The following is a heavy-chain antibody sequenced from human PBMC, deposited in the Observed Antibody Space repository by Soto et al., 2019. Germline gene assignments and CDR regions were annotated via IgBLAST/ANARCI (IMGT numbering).Heavy chain of an antibody. V-gene: IGHV1-2*02. Sequence: DSVKVCFKASGYRFTGYYMHWVRQAPGQGLGWMGWIIPHSGETNYAQKFQARVTLTRYTSISTAYMQLSGLTSDDTAVYYCARSRYYYDSSGFDYWGQGTL. CDR2: IIPHSGET. D-gene: IGHD3-22*01. CDR3: ARSRYYYDSSGFDY. J-gene: IGHJ4*02. CDR1: GYRFTGYY.